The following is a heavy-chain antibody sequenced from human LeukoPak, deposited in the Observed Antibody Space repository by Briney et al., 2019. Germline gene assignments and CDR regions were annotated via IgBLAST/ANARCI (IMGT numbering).Heavy chain of an antibody. CDR1: GFTFSSSA. D-gene: IGHD1-1*01. CDR2: ISNNGGYT. V-gene: IGHV3-23*01. J-gene: IGHJ6*02. CDR3: AKGRTAYYYYGMDV. Sequence: GGSLRLSCAASGFTFSSSAMSWVRQAPGKGLEWVSAISNNGGYTYYADSVQGRFTISRDNSKSTLCLQMNSLRAEDTALYYCAKGRTAYYYYGMDVWGQGTTVTVSS.